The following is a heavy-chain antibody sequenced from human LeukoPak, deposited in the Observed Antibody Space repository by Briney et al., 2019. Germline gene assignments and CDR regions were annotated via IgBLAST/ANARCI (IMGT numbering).Heavy chain of an antibody. CDR2: IRSKAYGGTT. CDR1: GFTFGDYA. V-gene: IGHV3-49*04. CDR3: TRDLYDFWSSYLLDY. D-gene: IGHD3-3*01. J-gene: IGHJ4*02. Sequence: GGSLRLSCTASGFTFGDYAMSWVRQAPGKGLEWVGFIRSKAYGGTTEYAASVKGRFTISRDDSKSIAYLQMNSLKTEDTAVYYCTRDLYDFWSSYLLDYWGQGTLVTVSS.